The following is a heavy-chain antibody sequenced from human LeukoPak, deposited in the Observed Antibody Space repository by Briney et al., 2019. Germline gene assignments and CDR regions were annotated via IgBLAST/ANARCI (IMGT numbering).Heavy chain of an antibody. V-gene: IGHV1-18*01. CDR2: ISAYNGNT. CDR1: GYTFTSYG. J-gene: IGHJ4*02. CDR3: ARESRDDYGDHEHPRGDY. D-gene: IGHD4-17*01. Sequence: GASVKVSCKASGYTFTSYGISWVRQAPGQGLEWMGWISAYNGNTNYAQKLQGRVTMTTDTSTSTAYMELRSLRSDDTAVYYCARESRDDYGDHEHPRGDYWGQGTLVTVSS.